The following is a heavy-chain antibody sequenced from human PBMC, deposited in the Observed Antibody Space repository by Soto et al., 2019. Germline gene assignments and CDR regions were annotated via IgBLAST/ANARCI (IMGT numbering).Heavy chain of an antibody. J-gene: IGHJ4*02. V-gene: IGHV1-18*01. D-gene: IGHD2-2*01. CDR2: ISAYNGHT. CDR1: GYTFTSYG. CDR3: ATDAAVGLFHS. Sequence: QVQLVQSGAEVKKPGASVKVSCKASGYTFTSYGISWVRQAPGQGLEWMGWISAYNGHTNYAQKLQGRVTMTTDTSTNTAYTELRCLRSDDTAVYYCATDAAVGLFHSLGQGTLVTFSS.